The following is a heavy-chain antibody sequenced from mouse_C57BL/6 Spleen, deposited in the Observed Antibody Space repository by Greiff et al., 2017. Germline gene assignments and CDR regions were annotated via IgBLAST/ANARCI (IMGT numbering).Heavy chain of an antibody. CDR3: ARGGYDPYFDY. CDR1: GYTFTSYW. CDR2: IDPNRGGT. D-gene: IGHD2-3*01. Sequence: VQLQQPGAELVKPGASVKLSCKASGYTFTSYWMHWVKQRPGRGLEWIGRIDPNRGGTKYNEKFKSKATLTVDKPSITAYMQLSSLTSEDSAVYYCARGGYDPYFDYWGQGTTLTVSS. J-gene: IGHJ2*01. V-gene: IGHV1-72*01.